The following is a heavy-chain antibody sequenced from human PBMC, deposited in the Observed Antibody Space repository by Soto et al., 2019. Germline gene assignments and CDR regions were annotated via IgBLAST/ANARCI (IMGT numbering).Heavy chain of an antibody. D-gene: IGHD4-17*01. Sequence: QVQLVQSGAEVKKPGASVKVSCKASGYTFTSYYMHWVRQAPGQGLEWMGIINPSGGSTSYAQKFQCRVTMNRDTSTITVYMELSSMRSADTAVYYCARSGDYGDYVVPRDAFDIWGQGTMVTVSS. CDR1: GYTFTSYY. V-gene: IGHV1-46*03. CDR3: ARSGDYGDYVVPRDAFDI. J-gene: IGHJ3*02. CDR2: INPSGGST.